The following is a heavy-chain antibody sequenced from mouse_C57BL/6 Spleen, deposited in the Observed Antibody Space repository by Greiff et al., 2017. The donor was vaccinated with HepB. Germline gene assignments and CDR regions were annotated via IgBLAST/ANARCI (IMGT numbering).Heavy chain of an antibody. CDR1: GFNIKNTY. Sequence: EVQLQQSVAELVRPGASVKLSCTASGFNIKNTYMHWVKQRPEQGLEWIGRIDPANGNTKYAPKFQGKATITADTSSNTAYLQISRLTSEDTAIYYCAYLWLRQGFIDYWGQGTTLTVSS. CDR2: IDPANGNT. CDR3: AYLWLRQGFIDY. D-gene: IGHD2-2*01. J-gene: IGHJ2*01. V-gene: IGHV14-3*01.